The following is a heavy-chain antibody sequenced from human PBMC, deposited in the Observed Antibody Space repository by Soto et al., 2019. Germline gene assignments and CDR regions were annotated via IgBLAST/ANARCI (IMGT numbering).Heavy chain of an antibody. J-gene: IGHJ2*01. CDR2: IKQDGSEK. V-gene: IGHV3-7*05. Sequence: EVQLVESGGGLVQPGGSLRLSCAASGFTFSTYWMTWVRQAPGIGLEWVANIKQDGSEKHYLDFVKGRFTISRDNAMTSLYLQMQSLRAEDTAVYYCARVRRDCSSTNCYGWSFDLWGRGTLVTVSS. CDR1: GFTFSTYW. D-gene: IGHD2-2*01. CDR3: ARVRRDCSSTNCYGWSFDL.